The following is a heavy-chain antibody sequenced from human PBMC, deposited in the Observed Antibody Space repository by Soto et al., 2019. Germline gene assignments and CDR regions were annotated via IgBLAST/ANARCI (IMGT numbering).Heavy chain of an antibody. CDR3: TRGPRPSSVGTGAF. D-gene: IGHD3-10*01. CDR1: GFTFSMYW. J-gene: IGHJ4*02. V-gene: IGHV3-74*01. Sequence: EVQLVESGGDLVQPGGSLRLSCTASGFTFSMYWMHWVRQVPGKGPEWVSRISDDGSRADYADSVKGRFTISRDNAKNTLDLEMHVLRADDTAVYYCTRGPRPSSVGTGAFWGQGTTVTVSS. CDR2: ISDDGSRA.